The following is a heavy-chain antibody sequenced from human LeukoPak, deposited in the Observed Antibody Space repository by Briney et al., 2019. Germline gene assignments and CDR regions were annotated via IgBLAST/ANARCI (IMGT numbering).Heavy chain of an antibody. CDR2: LSSSGITI. D-gene: IGHD6-19*01. J-gene: IGHJ4*02. V-gene: IGHV3-11*01. Sequence: GGSLRLSCAASGFTVSDHYMSWIRQAPGKGLEWVSYLSSSGITIEYADSVKGRFTISRDNANNSLYLQMNSLSPEDTAVYYCARVSGIAVAGTVDYWGQGTLVTVSS. CDR1: GFTVSDHY. CDR3: ARVSGIAVAGTVDY.